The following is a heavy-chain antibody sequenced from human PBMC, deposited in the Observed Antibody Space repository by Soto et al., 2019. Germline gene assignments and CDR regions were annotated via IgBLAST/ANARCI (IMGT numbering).Heavy chain of an antibody. CDR2: INHSGST. V-gene: IGHV4-34*01. CDR1: GGSFSGYY. D-gene: IGHD2-15*01. CDR3: AREGLYCSGGSCFNYSWYYYYYMDV. J-gene: IGHJ6*03. Sequence: PSETLSLTCAVYGGSFSGYYWSWIRQPPGKGLEWIGEINHSGSTNYNPSLKSRVTISVDTSKNQFSLKLSSVTPEDTAVYYCAREGLYCSGGSCFNYSWYYYYYMDVWGKGTTVTVSS.